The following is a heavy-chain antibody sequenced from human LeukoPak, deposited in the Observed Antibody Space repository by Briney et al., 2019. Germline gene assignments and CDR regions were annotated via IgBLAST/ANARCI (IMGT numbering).Heavy chain of an antibody. V-gene: IGHV1-18*01. CDR1: GYTFTSYG. Sequence: ASVKVSCKASGYTFTSYGISWVRQAPGQGLEWMGWISAYNGNTNYARKLQGRVTMTTDTSTSTAYMELRSLRSDDTAVYYCARSLEYASGDPPGYWGQGTLVTVPS. J-gene: IGHJ4*02. CDR3: ARSLEYASGDPPGY. CDR2: ISAYNGNT. D-gene: IGHD4-17*01.